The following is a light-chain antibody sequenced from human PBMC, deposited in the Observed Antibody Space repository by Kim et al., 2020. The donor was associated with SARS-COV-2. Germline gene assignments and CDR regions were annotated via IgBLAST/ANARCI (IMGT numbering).Light chain of an antibody. Sequence: ASIGDRLTITCQASQGVGTYLNWYHQKPGEAPNLVIYDASNLQTGVPPRFSGRGSGTHFTLIINSVQSEDVGTYFCQQFDDLPLTFGGGTKVDIK. CDR3: QQFDDLPLT. J-gene: IGKJ4*01. CDR2: DAS. V-gene: IGKV1-33*01. CDR1: QGVGTY.